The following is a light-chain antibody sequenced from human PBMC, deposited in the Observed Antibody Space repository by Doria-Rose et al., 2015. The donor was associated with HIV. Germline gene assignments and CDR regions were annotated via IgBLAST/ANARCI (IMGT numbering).Light chain of an antibody. CDR2: AAS. V-gene: IGKV1-39*01. Sequence: TQSPSSLSASVGDRVTITCRASQNINRFLNWYQQKPGKVPKVLIYAASSLQGGVPSRFSGSGSGTDFTLTISSLQPEDFATYHCQQSFSTPRTFGQGTKVEIK. CDR1: QNINRF. J-gene: IGKJ1*01. CDR3: QQSFSTPRT.